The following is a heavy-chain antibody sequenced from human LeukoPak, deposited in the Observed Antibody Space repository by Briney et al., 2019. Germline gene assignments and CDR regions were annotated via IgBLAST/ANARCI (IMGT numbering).Heavy chain of an antibody. J-gene: IGHJ6*02. D-gene: IGHD3-22*01. CDR3: AREGSSGYYFGYYYYGMDV. Sequence: APVKVSCKASGYTFTSYGISWVRQAPGQGLEWMGWISAYNGNTNYAQKLQGRVTMTTDTSTSTAYMELRSLRSDDTAVYYCAREGSSGYYFGYYYYGMDVWGQGTTVTVSS. CDR2: ISAYNGNT. CDR1: GYTFTSYG. V-gene: IGHV1-18*01.